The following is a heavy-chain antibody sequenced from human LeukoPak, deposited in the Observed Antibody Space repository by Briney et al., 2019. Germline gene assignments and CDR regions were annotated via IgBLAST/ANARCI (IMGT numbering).Heavy chain of an antibody. D-gene: IGHD2-15*01. V-gene: IGHV3-33*01. J-gene: IGHJ4*02. CDR3: ARDGGFKYGPFDF. Sequence: GGSLRLSCAVSGFTFSSYGMHWVRQAPGKGLEWVAVIWYDGSEKYYADSVKGRFTISRDNSKNTLYLQMNSLRAEDTAVYYCARDGGFKYGPFDFWGQGTLVTVSS. CDR1: GFTFSSYG. CDR2: IWYDGSEK.